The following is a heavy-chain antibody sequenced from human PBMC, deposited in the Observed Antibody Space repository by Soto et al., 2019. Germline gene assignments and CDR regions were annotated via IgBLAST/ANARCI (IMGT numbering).Heavy chain of an antibody. Sequence: ASVKVSCKASGYTFTSYAMHWVRQAPGQRLEWMGWINAGNGNTKYSQKFQGRVTITRDTSASTAYMELSSLRSEDTAVYYCARLGGGSAGYYYYGMDVWGQGTTVTVSS. J-gene: IGHJ6*02. D-gene: IGHD3-10*01. CDR2: INAGNGNT. CDR1: GYTFTSYA. CDR3: ARLGGGSAGYYYYGMDV. V-gene: IGHV1-3*01.